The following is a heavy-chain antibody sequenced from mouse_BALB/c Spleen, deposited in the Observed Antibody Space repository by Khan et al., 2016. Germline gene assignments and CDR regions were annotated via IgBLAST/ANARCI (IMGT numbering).Heavy chain of an antibody. CDR2: IYPGDGDT. CDR1: GYTSANYW. Sequence: QVQLKQSGAELARPGASVRLSCKASGYTSANYWMQWVKQRPGQGLEWIGSIYPGDGDTRYSQKFKGQATLTADKSSSSAYMHLRSVASEDSAVYYCADALFVYWGQGTLVTVSA. J-gene: IGHJ3*01. CDR3: ADALFVY. V-gene: IGHV1-87*01.